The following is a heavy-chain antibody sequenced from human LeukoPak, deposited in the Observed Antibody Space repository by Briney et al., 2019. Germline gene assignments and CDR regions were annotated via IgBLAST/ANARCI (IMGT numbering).Heavy chain of an antibody. CDR2: INTNTGKS. CDR1: GCTFSSYG. J-gene: IGHJ5*02. D-gene: IGHD3-3*01. CDR3: ARGGSEYAFWSVQRSNWFDP. V-gene: IGHV7-4-1*02. Sequence: ASVKVSCKASGCTFSSYGMNWVRQAPGQGLEWVGWINTNTGKSTYAQGFTGRFVFSLDTSVSTTYLQINGLKAEDTAVYYCARGGSEYAFWSVQRSNWFDPWGQGTLITVSS.